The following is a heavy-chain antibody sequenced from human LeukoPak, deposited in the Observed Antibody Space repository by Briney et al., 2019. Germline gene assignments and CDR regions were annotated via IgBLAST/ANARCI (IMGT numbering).Heavy chain of an antibody. D-gene: IGHD2-2*01. V-gene: IGHV1-2*02. CDR3: ARSRSRSSTYYLGH. J-gene: IGHJ4*02. Sequence: RASVKVSCKASGYTFIGYYMHWVRQAPGQGLEWMGWTNPYSGGTNFAQSFRGRVTMTRDTSITTAYLELSRLKFDDTAIYFCARSRSRSSTYYLGHWGQGTLVTVSS. CDR1: GYTFIGYY. CDR2: TNPYSGGT.